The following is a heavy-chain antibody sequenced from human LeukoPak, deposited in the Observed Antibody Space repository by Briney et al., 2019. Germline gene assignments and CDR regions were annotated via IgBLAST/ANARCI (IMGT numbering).Heavy chain of an antibody. D-gene: IGHD3-22*01. CDR2: INLNSGGT. J-gene: IGHJ4*02. V-gene: IGHV1-2*06. CDR1: GYTFTGYY. CDR3: AFYDSSGWVDY. Sequence: ASVKVSCKASGYTFTGYYMHWVRQAPGQGLEWMGRINLNSGGTNYAQKFQGRATMTRDTSISTAYMELSRLRSDDTAVYYCAFYDSSGWVDYWGQGTLVTVSS.